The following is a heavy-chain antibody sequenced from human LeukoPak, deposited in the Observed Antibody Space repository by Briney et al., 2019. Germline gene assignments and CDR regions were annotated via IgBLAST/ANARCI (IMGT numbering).Heavy chain of an antibody. CDR1: GGSISSYY. D-gene: IGHD3-9*01. Sequence: SETLSLTCTVSGGSISSYYWSWIRQPPAKGLEWIGYIYYSGSTNYNPSLKSRVTISVDTSKNQFSLKLSSVTAADTAVYYCARGVILTGYPFYYYYGMDVWGQGTTVTVSS. CDR3: ARGVILTGYPFYYYYGMDV. J-gene: IGHJ6*02. CDR2: IYYSGST. V-gene: IGHV4-59*08.